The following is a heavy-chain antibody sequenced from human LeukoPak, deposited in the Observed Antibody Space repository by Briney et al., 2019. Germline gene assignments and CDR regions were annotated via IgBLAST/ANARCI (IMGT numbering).Heavy chain of an antibody. CDR1: GGSISSYY. CDR3: ARDRSNVLLWFGEPSQGDAFDI. Sequence: SETLSLTCTVTGGSISSYYWSWLRQPAGKGLEWIGRIYTSGSTNYNPSLKSRVTMSVDTSKNQFSLKLSSVTAADTAVYYCARDRSNVLLWFGEPSQGDAFDIWGQGTMVTVSS. CDR2: IYTSGST. V-gene: IGHV4-4*07. J-gene: IGHJ3*02. D-gene: IGHD3-10*01.